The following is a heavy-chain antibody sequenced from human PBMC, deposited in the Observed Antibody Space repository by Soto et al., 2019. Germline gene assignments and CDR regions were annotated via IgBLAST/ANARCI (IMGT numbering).Heavy chain of an antibody. CDR1: GFSFSRHG. J-gene: IGHJ6*02. Sequence: SLRLSCAASGFSFSRHGMHWVRQAPGKVLEWVAVISYDGSNQDYADSVKGRFSISRDNSKNTVYLQMNSLRVGGSAVYYCARDRSSTYYYYGMALWGQRSTVTVSS. D-gene: IGHD6-19*01. V-gene: IGHV3-30-3*01. CDR2: ISYDGSNQ. CDR3: ARDRSSTYYYYGMAL.